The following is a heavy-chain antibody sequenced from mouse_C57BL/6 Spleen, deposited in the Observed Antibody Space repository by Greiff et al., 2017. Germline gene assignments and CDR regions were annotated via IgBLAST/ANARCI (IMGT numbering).Heavy chain of an antibody. J-gene: IGHJ4*01. Sequence: QVQLQQPGAELVKPGASVKMSCKASGYTFTSYWITWVKQRPGQGLEWIGDIYPGSGSTNYNEKFKSKATLTVDTSSSTAYMQLSSLTSEDSAVYYGARSGYYGSSSYAMDYWGQGTSVTVSS. CDR1: GYTFTSYW. CDR3: ARSGYYGSSSYAMDY. CDR2: IYPGSGST. V-gene: IGHV1-55*01. D-gene: IGHD1-1*01.